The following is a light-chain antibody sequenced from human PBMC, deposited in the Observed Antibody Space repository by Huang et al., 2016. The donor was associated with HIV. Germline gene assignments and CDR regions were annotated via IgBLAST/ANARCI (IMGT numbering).Light chain of an antibody. CDR3: QQYSDWPPLT. J-gene: IGKJ4*01. CDR1: QSVNRD. Sequence: EIEMTQSPATLSVSPGERATLSCRASQSVNRDLAWYQQKPGKAPRHLIYGASTRATGIPAKFNATGSGTEFSLSISNLQSEDFAVYYCQQYSDWPPLTFGGGTKVEI. V-gene: IGKV3-15*01. CDR2: GAS.